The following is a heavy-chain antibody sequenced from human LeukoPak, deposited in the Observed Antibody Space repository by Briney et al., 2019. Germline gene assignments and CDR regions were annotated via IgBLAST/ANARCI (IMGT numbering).Heavy chain of an antibody. V-gene: IGHV1-2*02. CDR3: ARDGWVGDYYFDY. Sequence: ASVKVSCKASGYTFNGYYMHWVRQAPGQGLEWMGWINPNSGGTNYAQKFQGRVTMTRDTSISTAYMELSRLRSDDTAVYYCARDGWVGDYYFDYWGQGTLVTVSS. D-gene: IGHD4-17*01. J-gene: IGHJ4*02. CDR1: GYTFNGYY. CDR2: INPNSGGT.